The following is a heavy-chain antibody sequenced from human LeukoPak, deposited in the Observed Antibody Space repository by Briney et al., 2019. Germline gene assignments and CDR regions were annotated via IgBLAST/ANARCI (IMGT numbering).Heavy chain of an antibody. D-gene: IGHD1-26*01. Sequence: GGSLRLSCVASGFTFTHAWMKWVRQAPGKGLEWVGHIKSKNDGGTTAHAAPVKGRFTISRDDSKNTLYLQMSSLKTEDTAVYYCTIRERLDYWGQGTLVTVSS. CDR3: TIRERLDY. CDR2: IKSKNDGGTT. CDR1: GFTFTHAW. J-gene: IGHJ4*02. V-gene: IGHV3-15*01.